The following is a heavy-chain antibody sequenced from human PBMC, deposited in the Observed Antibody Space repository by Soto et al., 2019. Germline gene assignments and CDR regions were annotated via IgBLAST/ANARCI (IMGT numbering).Heavy chain of an antibody. Sequence: LGESLKISCKGSGYSFTSYWISWVRQMPGKGLEWMGRIDPSDSYTNYSPSFQGHVTISADKSISTAYLQWSSLKASDTAMYYCARQNDYSNRYYGMDVWGQGTTVTVSS. J-gene: IGHJ6*02. D-gene: IGHD4-4*01. CDR3: ARQNDYSNRYYGMDV. CDR1: GYSFTSYW. V-gene: IGHV5-10-1*01. CDR2: IDPSDSYT.